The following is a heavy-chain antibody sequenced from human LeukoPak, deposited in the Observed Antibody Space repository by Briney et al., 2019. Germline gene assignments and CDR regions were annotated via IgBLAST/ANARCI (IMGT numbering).Heavy chain of an antibody. V-gene: IGHV3-30*02. Sequence: PGGSLRLSCAASGFTFSSYAMNWVRQAPGKGLEWVAFIRYDGSNKYYADSVKGRFTISRDNSKNTLYLQMNSLRAEDTAVYYCAKDQRATVTTYFDYWGQGTLVTVSS. D-gene: IGHD4-17*01. CDR1: GFTFSSYA. J-gene: IGHJ4*02. CDR3: AKDQRATVTTYFDY. CDR2: IRYDGSNK.